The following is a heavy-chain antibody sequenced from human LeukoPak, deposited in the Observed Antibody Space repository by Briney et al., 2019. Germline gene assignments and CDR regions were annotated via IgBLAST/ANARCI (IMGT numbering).Heavy chain of an antibody. J-gene: IGHJ4*02. CDR1: GGSISSYY. CDR3: ARRGGGRVGSGSYWYFDY. CDR2: IYCSGST. Sequence: PSETLSLTCTVSGGSISSYYWSWIRQPPGKGLEWIGYIYCSGSTNYNPSLKSRVTISVDTSNNQFSLKLSSVTAADTAVYYCARRGGGRVGSGSYWYFDYWGQGTLVTVSS. V-gene: IGHV4-59*08. D-gene: IGHD3-10*01.